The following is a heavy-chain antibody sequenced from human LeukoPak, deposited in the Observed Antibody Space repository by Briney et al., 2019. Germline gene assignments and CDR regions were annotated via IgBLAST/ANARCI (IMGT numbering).Heavy chain of an antibody. D-gene: IGHD1-26*01. Sequence: ASVKVSCKASGYTFTGYYMHWVRQAPGQGLEWMGWINPNSGNTNYAQKFQERVTITRDMSTSTAYMELSSLRSEDTAVYYCAAGSGSYHFDYWGQGTLVTVSS. CDR2: INPNSGNT. V-gene: IGHV1-2*02. CDR1: GYTFTGYY. CDR3: AAGSGSYHFDY. J-gene: IGHJ4*02.